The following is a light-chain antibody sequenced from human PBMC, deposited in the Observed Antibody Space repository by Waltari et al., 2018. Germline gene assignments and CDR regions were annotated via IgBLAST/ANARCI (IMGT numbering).Light chain of an antibody. V-gene: IGLV2-14*01. CDR3: SSYTSSNTEV. J-gene: IGLJ2*01. CDR2: DVT. CDR1: SSDVGGYDY. Sequence: QSALTQPASVSESPGHSITISCTGTSSDVGGYDYVSWYQQHPGKAPKLMIYDVTKRPSGVSNRFSGSKSGNTASLTISGLQAEDEADYYCSSYTSSNTEVFGGGTRLTVL.